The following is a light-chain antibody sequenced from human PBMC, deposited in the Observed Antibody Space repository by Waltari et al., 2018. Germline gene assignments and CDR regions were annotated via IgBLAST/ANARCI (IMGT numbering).Light chain of an antibody. Sequence: QSALTQPASVSGSPGQSVTISCPGTSSDVGGYEFVSWYQQHPGKAPKLLIYDVSNRPSGVSNRFAGSRSGNTASLTISDLQTDDEADYFCSSYTANSLVLFGGGTQVTVL. CDR2: DVS. CDR3: SSYTANSLVL. V-gene: IGLV2-14*03. J-gene: IGLJ2*01. CDR1: SSDVGGYEF.